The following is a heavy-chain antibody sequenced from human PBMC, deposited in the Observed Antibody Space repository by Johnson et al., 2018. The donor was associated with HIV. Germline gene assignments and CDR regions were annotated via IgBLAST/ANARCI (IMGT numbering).Heavy chain of an antibody. D-gene: IGHD1-1*01. CDR3: AKGRSSTPWEHAFDI. CDR1: GFTFSCCG. CDR2: IRYDGSNK. V-gene: IGHV3-30*02. Sequence: QVQLVESGGGLVLPGGSLRLSCAASGFTFSCCGMHWVRQAPGKGLEWVAFIRYDGSNKYYADSVKGRFTISRDNSKNTLYLQLNRLRGEDTAVYYCAKGRSSTPWEHAFDIWCQGTMVTVSS. J-gene: IGHJ3*02.